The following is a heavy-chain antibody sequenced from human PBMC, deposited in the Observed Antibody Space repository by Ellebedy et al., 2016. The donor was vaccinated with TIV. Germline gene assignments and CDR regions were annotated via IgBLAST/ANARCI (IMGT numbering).Heavy chain of an antibody. CDR2: INHSGST. D-gene: IGHD3-10*01. CDR1: GGSSSGYY. V-gene: IGHV4-34*01. Sequence: SETLSLTXAVYGGSSSGYYWSWIRQPPGKGLEWIGEINHSGSTNYNPSLKSRVTISVDTSKNQFSLKLSSVTAADTAVYYCARADRSNVLLRIWGQGTMVTVSS. J-gene: IGHJ3*02. CDR3: ARADRSNVLLRI.